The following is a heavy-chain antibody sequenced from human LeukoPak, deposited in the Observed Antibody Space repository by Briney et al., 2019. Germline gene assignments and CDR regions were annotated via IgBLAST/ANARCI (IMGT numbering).Heavy chain of an antibody. J-gene: IGHJ4*02. D-gene: IGHD4-17*01. Sequence: GGSLRLSCAASGLTFSNYGMHWVRQAPGKGLEWVAAIWYDGSNKYYGDSVKGRFTISRDNSKNTLYLQMNSLRAEDTAAYYCARAGYGDPHFDFWGQGTLVTVSS. V-gene: IGHV3-33*01. CDR1: GLTFSNYG. CDR2: IWYDGSNK. CDR3: ARAGYGDPHFDF.